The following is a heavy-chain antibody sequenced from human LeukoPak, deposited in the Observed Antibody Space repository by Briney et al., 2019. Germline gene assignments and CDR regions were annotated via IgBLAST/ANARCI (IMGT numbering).Heavy chain of an antibody. V-gene: IGHV3-74*01. CDR2: INSDESSI. CDR3: ARDGDFWSGYYSNYYYAMDV. J-gene: IGHJ6*02. D-gene: IGHD3-3*01. Sequence: GGSLRLSCVASGFTFSGYWMHWVRQAPGKGLVGVSCINSDESSITYADPVKGRFTVSRDNAKNTLYLQMNSLRAEDTAVYYCARDGDFWSGYYSNYYYAMDVWGQGTTVTVSS. CDR1: GFTFSGYW.